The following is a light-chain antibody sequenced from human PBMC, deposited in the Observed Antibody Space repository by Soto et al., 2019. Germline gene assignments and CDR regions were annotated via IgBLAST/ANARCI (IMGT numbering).Light chain of an antibody. V-gene: IGKV3-11*01. J-gene: IGKJ1*01. Sequence: EIVLTQSPATLSLSPGERATLSCRASQSVSSYLAWYQQKPVQAPRLLIYDASNSTTGIPARFIGSGSWTDFTLTISSIAPEDFAVYDCQQSGNWPRWKFGQGTKV. CDR2: DAS. CDR3: QQSGNWPRWK. CDR1: QSVSSY.